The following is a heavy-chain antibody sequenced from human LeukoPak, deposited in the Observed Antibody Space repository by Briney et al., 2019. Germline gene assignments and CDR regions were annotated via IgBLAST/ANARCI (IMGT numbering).Heavy chain of an antibody. CDR3: ARTRHCSAGFYPSDFHY. CDR2: ISDSSAYI. J-gene: IGHJ4*02. D-gene: IGHD2-15*01. CDR1: GFTFSSYC. V-gene: IGHV3-21*01. Sequence: ASLRPSCAASGFTFSSYCMNWVRQTPGKGLEWVSSISDSSAYIYYADSVKGRFTISRDNAKNSLSLQMNSRRAEDTAVYYCARTRHCSAGFYPSDFHYWGQGTPVTASS.